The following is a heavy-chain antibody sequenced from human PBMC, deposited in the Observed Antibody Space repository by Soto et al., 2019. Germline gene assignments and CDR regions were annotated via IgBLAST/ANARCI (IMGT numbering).Heavy chain of an antibody. D-gene: IGHD4-17*01. CDR3: ARRYGYSFDY. V-gene: IGHV4-59*08. J-gene: IGHJ4*02. CDR1: GGSISSYY. CDR2: IYYSGST. Sequence: QVQLQESGPGLVKPSETLSLTCTVSGGSISSYYWSWIRQPPGKGLEWIGYIYYSGSTNYNPSLKSPVTIPVDTSKNQWSLKLSSVTAADTAVYYCARRYGYSFDYWGQGTLVTVSS.